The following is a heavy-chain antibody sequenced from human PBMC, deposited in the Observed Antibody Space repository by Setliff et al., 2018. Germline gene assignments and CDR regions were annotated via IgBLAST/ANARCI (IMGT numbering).Heavy chain of an antibody. D-gene: IGHD3-16*01. V-gene: IGHV3-72*01. Sequence: GGSLRLSCAASGFTFSDHYMDWVRQAPGKGLEWVGRIRNKVNSYITQYAASVEGRFTISRDDSKNSLYLQVNSLKTEDTAVYYRAKVRRDGHGLDYWGQGTLVTVSS. CDR1: GFTFSDHY. J-gene: IGHJ4*02. CDR3: AKVRRDGHGLDY. CDR2: IRNKVNSYIT.